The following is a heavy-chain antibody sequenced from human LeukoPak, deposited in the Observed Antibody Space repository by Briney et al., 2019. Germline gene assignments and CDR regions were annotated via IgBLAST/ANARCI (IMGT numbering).Heavy chain of an antibody. J-gene: IGHJ3*02. CDR3: ARAGRWEGRPHAFDI. CDR1: GVSISSSNSY. D-gene: IGHD1-26*01. Sequence: SETLSLTCTVSGVSISSSNSYWGWIRQPPGKGLEWIGSIYYSGNTYYNPSLKSRVTISVDTSKNQFSLKLSSVTAADTAVYYCARAGRWEGRPHAFDIWGQGTMVAVSS. V-gene: IGHV4-39*07. CDR2: IYYSGNT.